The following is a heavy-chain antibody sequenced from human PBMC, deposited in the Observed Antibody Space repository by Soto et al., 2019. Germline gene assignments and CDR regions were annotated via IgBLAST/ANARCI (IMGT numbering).Heavy chain of an antibody. CDR3: ARGIFYAFDI. CDR1: GGSISSGGYY. J-gene: IGHJ3*02. V-gene: IGHV4-61*08. D-gene: IGHD3-9*01. Sequence: TSETLSLTCTVSGGSISSGGYYWSWIRQAPGKGLEWIGEIDHSGSTNYNPSLNSRVTISLDRSKNQFSLKLSSVAAADTAVYYCARGIFYAFDIWGQGTMVTVSS. CDR2: IDHSGST.